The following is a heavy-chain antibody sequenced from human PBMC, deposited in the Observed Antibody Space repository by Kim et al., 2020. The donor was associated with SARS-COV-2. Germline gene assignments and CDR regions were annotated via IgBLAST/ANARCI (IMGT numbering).Heavy chain of an antibody. V-gene: IGHV3-74*01. J-gene: IGHJ6*02. D-gene: IGHD1-26*01. Sequence: VKGRFTISRDNAKNTLYLQMNSLRAEDTAVYYCARSSRVGATVYYYGMDVWGQGTTVTVSS. CDR3: ARSSRVGATVYYYGMDV.